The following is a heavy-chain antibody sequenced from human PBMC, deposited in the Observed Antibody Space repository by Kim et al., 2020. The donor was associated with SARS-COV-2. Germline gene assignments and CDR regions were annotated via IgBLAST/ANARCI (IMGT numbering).Heavy chain of an antibody. Sequence: SETLSLTCTVSGGSISSGGYYWSWVRQHPGKGLEWIGYIYYSGSTYYNPSLKSRVTISVDTSKNQFSLKLSSVTAADTAVYYCARDNQGDYDILTGYYRGGFDYWGQGTLVTVSS. CDR3: ARDNQGDYDILTGYYRGGFDY. D-gene: IGHD3-9*01. CDR1: GGSISSGGYY. J-gene: IGHJ4*02. CDR2: IYYSGST. V-gene: IGHV4-31*03.